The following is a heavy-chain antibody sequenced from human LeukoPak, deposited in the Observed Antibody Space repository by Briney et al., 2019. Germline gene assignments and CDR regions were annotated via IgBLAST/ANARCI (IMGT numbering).Heavy chain of an antibody. CDR3: ASKSGASDAFDI. CDR2: IYYSGST. J-gene: IGHJ3*02. V-gene: IGHV4-59*08. D-gene: IGHD6-25*01. CDR1: GFTFSSYA. Sequence: GSLRLSFAASGFTFSSYAMTWIRQPPGKGLEWIGYIYYSGSTNYNPSLKSRVTISVDTSKNQFSLKLSSVTAADTAVYYCASKSGASDAFDIWGQGTMVTVSS.